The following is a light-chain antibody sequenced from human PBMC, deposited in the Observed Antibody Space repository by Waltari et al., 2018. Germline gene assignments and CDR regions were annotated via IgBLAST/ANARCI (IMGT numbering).Light chain of an antibody. V-gene: IGKV3-15*01. CDR1: QTIVTN. J-gene: IGKJ1*01. CDR2: AAS. CDR3: QHYNNLPPA. Sequence: EIVMTQSPDTLSVSPGERATLACRASQTIVTNLAWYQQKPGQTPRLLIYAASTRATGIPARFSGSGSGTDFTLTISSLQSEDFAVYYCQHYNNLPPAFGQGTKVEIK.